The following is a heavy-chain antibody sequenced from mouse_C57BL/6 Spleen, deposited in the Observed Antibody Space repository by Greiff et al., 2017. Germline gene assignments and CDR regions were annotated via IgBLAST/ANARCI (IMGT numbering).Heavy chain of an antibody. CDR3: ARSRNSGSSYVDY. CDR1: GYAFSSYW. J-gene: IGHJ2*01. D-gene: IGHD1-1*01. V-gene: IGHV1-80*01. Sequence: QVQLQQSGAELVKPGASVKISCKASGYAFSSYWMNWVKQRPGKGLEWIGQIYPGDGDTNYNGKFKGKATLTADKSSSTAYMQLSSLTSEDSAVYFCARSRNSGSSYVDYWGQGTTLTVSS. CDR2: IYPGDGDT.